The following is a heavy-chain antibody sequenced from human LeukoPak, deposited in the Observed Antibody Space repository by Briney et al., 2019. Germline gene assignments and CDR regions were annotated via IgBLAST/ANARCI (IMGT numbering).Heavy chain of an antibody. CDR2: INHSGST. CDR3: ASGPGYCSSTSCYLNWFDP. J-gene: IGHJ5*02. Sequence: SETLSLTCAVYGGSFSGYYWSWIRQPPGKGLEWIGEINHSGSTNYNPSLKSRVTISVDTSKNQFSLKLSSVTAADTAVYYCASGPGYCSSTSCYLNWFDPWGQGTLVTVSS. D-gene: IGHD2-2*01. CDR1: GGSFSGYY. V-gene: IGHV4-34*09.